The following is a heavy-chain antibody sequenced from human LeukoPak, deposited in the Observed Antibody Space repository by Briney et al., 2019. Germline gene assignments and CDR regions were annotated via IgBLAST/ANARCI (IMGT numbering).Heavy chain of an antibody. Sequence: KPSETLSLTCTVSGGSISGFYWSWIRQPPGKGLEGIGYIYYSGSTNYNPSLMSRVTISVDTSKNQFSLKLSSVTAADTAVYYCARGRDSSGWYDDYWGQGTLVTVSS. CDR2: IYYSGST. J-gene: IGHJ4*02. CDR3: ARGRDSSGWYDDY. V-gene: IGHV4-59*01. CDR1: GGSISGFY. D-gene: IGHD6-19*01.